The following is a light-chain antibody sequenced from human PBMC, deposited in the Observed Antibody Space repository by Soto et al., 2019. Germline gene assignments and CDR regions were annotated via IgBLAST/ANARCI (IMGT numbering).Light chain of an antibody. V-gene: IGKV3-11*01. CDR3: QQLGA. Sequence: EIVLTQSPATLSLSPGERATLSCRASQSVGTYLAWYQQKPGQAPRLLIYDASNRATGIPARFSGSGSGTDFTLTISSLEPEDFAIYYCQQLGAFGQGTKVEIK. CDR1: QSVGTY. CDR2: DAS. J-gene: IGKJ1*01.